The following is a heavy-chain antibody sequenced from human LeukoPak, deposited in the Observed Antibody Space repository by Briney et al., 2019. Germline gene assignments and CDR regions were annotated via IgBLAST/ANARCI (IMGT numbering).Heavy chain of an antibody. V-gene: IGHV3-64*01. CDR2: ISSNGGST. CDR3: ARQPSEAVAVVDY. J-gene: IGHJ4*02. D-gene: IGHD6-19*01. CDR1: GFTFSSYA. Sequence: GGSLRLSCAASGFTFSSYAMHWVRQAPGKGLEYVSAISSNGGSTYYANSVKGRFTISRDNSKNTLYLQMGSLRAEDMAVYYCARQPSEAVAVVDYSGQGTLVTVSS.